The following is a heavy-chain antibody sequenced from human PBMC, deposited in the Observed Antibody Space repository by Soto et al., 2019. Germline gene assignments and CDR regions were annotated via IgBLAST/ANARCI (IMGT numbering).Heavy chain of an antibody. V-gene: IGHV2-5*02. J-gene: IGHJ3*02. CDR1: GFSLSTSGVG. CDR3: APFYDSRAGGDAFDI. Sequence: QITLKESGPTLVKPTQTLTLTCTFSGFSLSTSGVGVGWIRQPPGKALEGLALIYWDDDKRYSPSLKSRLTITKDTSKNVVAITMTNMNPVDTATYCCAPFYDSRAGGDAFDIWGQGTMVTVSS. D-gene: IGHD3-22*01. CDR2: IYWDDDK.